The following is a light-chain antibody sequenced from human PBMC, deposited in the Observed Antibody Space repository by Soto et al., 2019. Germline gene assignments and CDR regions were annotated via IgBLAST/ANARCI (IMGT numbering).Light chain of an antibody. CDR3: CSFAGSSTYV. J-gene: IGLJ1*01. V-gene: IGLV2-23*01. CDR2: EGT. CDR1: SRDVGSYNL. Sequence: QSALTQPASVSGSPGQSITISCTGTSRDVGSYNLVSWYQQHPGNAPKLIIYEGTKRPSGVSYRFSGSKSGNTASLTISGLQEEDEGDYHCCSFAGSSTYVCGTGTKLTVL.